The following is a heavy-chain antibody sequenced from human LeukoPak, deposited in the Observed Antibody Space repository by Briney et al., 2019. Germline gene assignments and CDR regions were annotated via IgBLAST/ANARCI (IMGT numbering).Heavy chain of an antibody. J-gene: IGHJ4*02. CDR3: ARGPIYSSDFDY. Sequence: SETLSLTCTVSGYSISSGYYWGWIRQPPGKGLEWIGSIYHSGSTYYNPSLKSRVTMSVDTSKNQFSLKLSSVTAADTAVYYCARGPIYSSDFDYWGQGTLVTVSS. CDR2: IYHSGST. D-gene: IGHD6-19*01. V-gene: IGHV4-38-2*02. CDR1: GYSISSGYY.